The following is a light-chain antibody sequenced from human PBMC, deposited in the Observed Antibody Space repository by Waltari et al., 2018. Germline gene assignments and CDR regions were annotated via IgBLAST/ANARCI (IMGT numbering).Light chain of an antibody. J-gene: IGLJ2*01. Sequence: QSALTQPASVSGSPGQSITISCTGTTSDVGSYNYVSLYQQPPGKAPKLMIYDVSYRPSGVSNRFSGSKSGNTASLTISGLQAEDEADYYCSSYITTNTLELFGGGTSLTVL. CDR2: DVS. CDR1: TSDVGSYNY. CDR3: SSYITTNTLEL. V-gene: IGLV2-14*03.